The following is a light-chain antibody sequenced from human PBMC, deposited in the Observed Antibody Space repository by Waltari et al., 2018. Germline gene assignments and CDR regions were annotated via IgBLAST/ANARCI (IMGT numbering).Light chain of an antibody. CDR3: MQALEMPLT. CDR2: MGS. J-gene: IGKJ4*01. CDR1: QGLQYKNGYND. Sequence: QGLQYKNGYNDLDCYLKKPGQSPQLLIYMGSNRAARVPDRFSGSGSGTDFTLTISRVEAEDVGIYYCMQALEMPLTFGGGTKVEI. V-gene: IGKV2-28*01.